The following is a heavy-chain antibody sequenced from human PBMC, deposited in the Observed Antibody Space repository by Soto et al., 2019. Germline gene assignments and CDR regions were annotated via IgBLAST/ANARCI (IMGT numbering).Heavy chain of an antibody. Sequence: SETLSLTCTVSGGSISSGDYYWSWIRQPPGKGLEWIGYIYYSGSTYYNPSLKSRVTISVDTSKNQFSLKLSSVTAADTAVYYCARKYCSGGSCLHYYYGMDVWGQGTTVTVSS. CDR3: ARKYCSGGSCLHYYYGMDV. CDR1: GGSISSGDYY. V-gene: IGHV4-30-4*01. D-gene: IGHD2-15*01. CDR2: IYYSGST. J-gene: IGHJ6*02.